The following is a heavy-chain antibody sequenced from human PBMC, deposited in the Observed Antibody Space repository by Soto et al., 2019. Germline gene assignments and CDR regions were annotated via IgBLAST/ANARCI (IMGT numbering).Heavy chain of an antibody. Sequence: QLQLQESGSGLVKPSQTLSLTCAVSGGSISSGGYSWSWIRQAPGKSLEWIGYIYHIGSTYYNPSLKRRVTTSADRSKNQFPLKLSSVTAADTAVYYCARVPDRWGQGTLVTVSS. J-gene: IGHJ5*02. D-gene: IGHD2-2*01. V-gene: IGHV4-30-2*01. CDR2: IYHIGST. CDR1: GGSISSGGYS. CDR3: ARVPDR.